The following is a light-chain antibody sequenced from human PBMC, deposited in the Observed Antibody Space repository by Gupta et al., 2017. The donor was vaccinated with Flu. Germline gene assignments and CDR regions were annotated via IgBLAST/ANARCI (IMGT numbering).Light chain of an antibody. Sequence: RVTISCSGSNSNIGSKYVYWYQQLPGTAPKLLIYRNNQRPSGVPDRFSGSKSGTSASLAITGLRSEDEADYYCAAWDDSLSGYVFGGGTKLTVL. CDR1: NSNIGSKY. J-gene: IGLJ3*02. CDR2: RNN. V-gene: IGLV1-47*01. CDR3: AAWDDSLSGYV.